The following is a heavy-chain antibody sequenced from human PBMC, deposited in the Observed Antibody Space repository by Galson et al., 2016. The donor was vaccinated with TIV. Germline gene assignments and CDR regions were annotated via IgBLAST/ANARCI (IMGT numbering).Heavy chain of an antibody. CDR2: IYPGDSDT. D-gene: IGHD3-22*01. Sequence: QSGAEVKKPGESLKISCKASGYRFTNHWIGWVRQMPGKGLEWMGVIYPGDSDTRYSPSFQGQVTISADKSSSTAHLQWSSLKASDTAMYYCARLEGYDDSASDYWGQRTLVTVSS. V-gene: IGHV5-51*01. CDR3: ARLEGYDDSASDY. CDR1: GYRFTNHW. J-gene: IGHJ4*02.